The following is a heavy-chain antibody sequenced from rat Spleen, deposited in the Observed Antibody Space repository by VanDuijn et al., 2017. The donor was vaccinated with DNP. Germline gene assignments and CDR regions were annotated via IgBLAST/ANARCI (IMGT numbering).Heavy chain of an antibody. CDR3: AKVRTTGIPGFAY. V-gene: IGHV5-25*01. Sequence: EVQLVESGGGLVQPGRSMKLSCAASGFTFSNYYMAWVRQAPTKGLEWVASIKTDGGSTYYPDSVKGRFTISRDNAENTVYLQMNSLRSEDTATYYCAKVRTTGIPGFAYWGQGTLVTVSS. CDR1: GFTFSNYY. J-gene: IGHJ3*01. D-gene: IGHD1-9*01. CDR2: IKTDGGST.